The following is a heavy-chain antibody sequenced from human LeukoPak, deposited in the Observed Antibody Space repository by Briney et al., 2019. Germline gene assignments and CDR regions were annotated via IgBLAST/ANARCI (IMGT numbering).Heavy chain of an antibody. D-gene: IGHD3-3*01. Sequence: ASVKVSCKAPGGTFSSYAISWVRQAPGQGLEWMGGIIPIFGTANYAQKFQGRVTITADESTSTAYMELSSLRSEDTAVYYCARDPPKGSGSHDAFDIWGQGTMVTVSS. CDR3: ARDPPKGSGSHDAFDI. J-gene: IGHJ3*02. V-gene: IGHV1-69*13. CDR1: GGTFSSYA. CDR2: IIPIFGTA.